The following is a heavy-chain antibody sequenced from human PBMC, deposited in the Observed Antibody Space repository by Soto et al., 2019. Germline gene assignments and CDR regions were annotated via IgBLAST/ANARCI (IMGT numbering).Heavy chain of an antibody. CDR3: ARVVGGYYYGMDV. CDR1: GGSISSSNW. CDR2: IYHSGST. D-gene: IGHD3-16*01. Sequence: QVQLQESGPGLVKPSGTLSLTCAVSGGSISSSNWWSWVRQPPGKGLEWIGEIYHSGSTNYNPSLKSRVTTSVAKAKHQSSLTLSAVPAADTAVSYCARVVGGYYYGMDVWGQGTTVTVSS. J-gene: IGHJ6*02. V-gene: IGHV4-4*02.